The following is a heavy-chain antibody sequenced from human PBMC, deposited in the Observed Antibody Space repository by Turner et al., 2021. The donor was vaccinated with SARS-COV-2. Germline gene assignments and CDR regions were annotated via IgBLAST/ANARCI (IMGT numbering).Heavy chain of an antibody. CDR3: ARLDDSGHWGAFDI. Sequence: QVQLVESGGGVVQPGRSLRLSCVASGITFSSHGMHWVRQAPGKGLEWVAVIWNDGSNKYYADSVKGRFTISRDNSKNTLYLQMNSLRAEDPAVYYCARLDDSGHWGAFDIWGQGTMVTVSS. D-gene: IGHD3-22*01. V-gene: IGHV3-33*01. J-gene: IGHJ3*02. CDR2: IWNDGSNK. CDR1: GITFSSHG.